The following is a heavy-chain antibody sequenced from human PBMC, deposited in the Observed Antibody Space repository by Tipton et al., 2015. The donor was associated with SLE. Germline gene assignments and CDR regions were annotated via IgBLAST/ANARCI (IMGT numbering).Heavy chain of an antibody. Sequence: SLRLSCAASGFTFDDYTMHWVRQAPGKGLEWVSLISWDGGSTYYADSVKGRFTISRDNSKNSLYLQMNSLRTEDTALYYCARELAAADDYYYYYYMDVWGKGTTVTVSS. V-gene: IGHV3-43*01. CDR1: GFTFDDYT. J-gene: IGHJ6*03. CDR2: ISWDGGST. D-gene: IGHD6-13*01. CDR3: ARELAAADDYYYYYYMDV.